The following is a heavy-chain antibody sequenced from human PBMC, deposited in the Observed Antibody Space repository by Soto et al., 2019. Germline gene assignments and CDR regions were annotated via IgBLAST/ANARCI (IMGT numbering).Heavy chain of an antibody. CDR3: ARGQAKPPRDAFYI. J-gene: IGHJ3*02. CDR2: INSDGSST. CDR1: GFTFSSYW. Sequence: EVQLVESGGGLVQPGGSLRLSCAASGFTFSSYWMHWVRQAPGKGLVWVSRINSDGSSTSYADSVKGRFTISRDNAKNTLYLQMNSLRAEDTDVYYCARGQAKPPRDAFYIWGQVTMVTLSS. V-gene: IGHV3-74*01.